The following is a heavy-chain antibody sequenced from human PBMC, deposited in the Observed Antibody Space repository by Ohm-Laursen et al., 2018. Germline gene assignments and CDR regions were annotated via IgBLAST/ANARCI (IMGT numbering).Heavy chain of an antibody. CDR1: GFTFDDYA. CDR2: ISWNSGSI. Sequence: RSLRLSCAASGFTFDDYAMHWVRQAPGKGLEWVSGISWNSGSIGYADSVKGRFTIPRDNAKNSLYLQMNSLRAEDTALYYCAKDTTNYYYYGMDVWGQGTTVTVSS. V-gene: IGHV3-9*01. J-gene: IGHJ6*02. D-gene: IGHD1-1*01. CDR3: AKDTTNYYYYGMDV.